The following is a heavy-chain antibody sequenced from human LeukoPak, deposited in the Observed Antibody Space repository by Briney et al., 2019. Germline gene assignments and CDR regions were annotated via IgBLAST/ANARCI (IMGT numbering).Heavy chain of an antibody. J-gene: IGHJ4*02. V-gene: IGHV1-18*01. CDR3: ARGGGHCSGGSCYGLFGY. D-gene: IGHD2-15*01. CDR1: VYIFTSYG. CDR2: ISAYNGNT. Sequence: ASVKVSCKPSVYIFTSYGISWVRQAPGQRLEWMGWISAYNGNTNYPQKLQGRVTMTTDTSTSTAYMELRTLRSDDTAVYYCARGGGHCSGGSCYGLFGYWGQGTLVTVSS.